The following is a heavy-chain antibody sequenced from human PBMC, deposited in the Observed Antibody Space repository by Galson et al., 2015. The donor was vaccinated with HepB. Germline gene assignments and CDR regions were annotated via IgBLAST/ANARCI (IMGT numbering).Heavy chain of an antibody. D-gene: IGHD4-11*01. V-gene: IGHV1-69*04. CDR1: GGTFSSYA. J-gene: IGHJ5*02. Sequence: SVKVSCKASGGTFSSYAISWVRQAPGQGLEWMGRIIPILGIANYAQKFQGRVTITADKSTSTAYMELSSLRSEGTAVYYCAKLLMDSSGANWFDPWGQGTLVTVSS. CDR3: AKLLMDSSGANWFDP. CDR2: IIPILGIA.